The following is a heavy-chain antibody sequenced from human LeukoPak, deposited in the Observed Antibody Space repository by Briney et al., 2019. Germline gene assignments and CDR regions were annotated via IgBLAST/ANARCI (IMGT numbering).Heavy chain of an antibody. CDR3: ARALPLYCSSTSCYDGPSWFDP. CDR1: GGSISSYY. D-gene: IGHD2-2*01. CDR2: IYYSGST. J-gene: IGHJ5*02. Sequence: SETLSLTCTVSGGSISSYYWSWIRQPPGKGLEWSGYIYYSGSTYYNPSLKSRVTISVDTSKNQFSLKLSSVTAADTAVYYCARALPLYCSSTSCYDGPSWFDPWGQGTLVTVSS. V-gene: IGHV4-59*06.